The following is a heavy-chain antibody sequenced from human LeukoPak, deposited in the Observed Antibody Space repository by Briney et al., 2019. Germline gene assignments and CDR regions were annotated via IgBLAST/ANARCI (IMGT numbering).Heavy chain of an antibody. J-gene: IGHJ4*02. Sequence: QSGGSLRLSCAASGFTFSSYAMHWVRQAPDKGLEWVAVISYDGSNKYYADSVKGRFTISRDNSKNTLFLQMDSLRPEDTALYYCAKDLSVADWGQGTLVTVSS. V-gene: IGHV3-30-3*01. CDR1: GFTFSSYA. D-gene: IGHD6-19*01. CDR3: AKDLSVAD. CDR2: ISYDGSNK.